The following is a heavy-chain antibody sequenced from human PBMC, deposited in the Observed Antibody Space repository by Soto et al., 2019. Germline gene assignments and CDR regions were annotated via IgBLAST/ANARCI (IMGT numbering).Heavy chain of an antibody. CDR3: AKDGSSSWYSVYVDY. J-gene: IGHJ4*02. D-gene: IGHD6-13*01. Sequence: QVQLVESGGGVVQPGRSLRLSCAASGFTFSSYGMHWVRQAPGKGLEWVAVISYDGSNKYYADSVKGRFTISRDNSKNALYMQMSSLSAEDAAVYYCAKDGSSSWYSVYVDYWGQGTLGSVSS. CDR2: ISYDGSNK. CDR1: GFTFSSYG. V-gene: IGHV3-30*18.